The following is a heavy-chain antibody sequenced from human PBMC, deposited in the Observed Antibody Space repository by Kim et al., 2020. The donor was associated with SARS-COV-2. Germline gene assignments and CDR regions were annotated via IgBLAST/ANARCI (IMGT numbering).Heavy chain of an antibody. CDR1: GFTFSDYY. J-gene: IGHJ6*02. V-gene: IGHV3-11*05. D-gene: IGHD4-4*01. Sequence: GGSLRLSCAASGFTFSDYYMSWIRQAPGKGLEWVSYISSSSSYTNYADSVKGRFTISRDNAKNSLYLQMNSLRAEDTAVYYCARESVTTYYYYGMDVWGQGTTVTVSS. CDR2: ISSSSSYT. CDR3: ARESVTTYYYYGMDV.